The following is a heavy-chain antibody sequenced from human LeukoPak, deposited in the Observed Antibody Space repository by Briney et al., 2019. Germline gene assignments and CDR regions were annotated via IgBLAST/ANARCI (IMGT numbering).Heavy chain of an antibody. CDR1: GLTFSSHW. V-gene: IGHV3-74*01. CDR3: AKESGYSSGCCGMDV. J-gene: IGHJ6*02. CDR2: ITNDGSST. Sequence: GGSLRLSCAASGLTFSSHWMHWVRQAPGKGLVWVSRITNDGSSTTYADSVKGRFTISRDNAKNMLYLQVNSLRAEDTAVYYCAKESGYSSGCCGMDVWGQGTTVTVSS. D-gene: IGHD6-19*01.